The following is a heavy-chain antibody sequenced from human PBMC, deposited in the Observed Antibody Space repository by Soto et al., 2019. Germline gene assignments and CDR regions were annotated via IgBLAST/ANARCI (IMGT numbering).Heavy chain of an antibody. CDR2: IYYSGST. J-gene: IGHJ3*02. V-gene: IGHV4-39*01. CDR3: ARLIAVAGSAFDI. CDR1: GGSISSSSYY. Sequence: SETLSLTCTVSGGSISSSSYYWGWIRQPPGKGLEWIGSIYYSGSTYYNPSLKSRVTISVDTSKNQFSLKLSSVTAADTAVYYCARLIAVAGSAFDIWGQGTMVTVS. D-gene: IGHD6-19*01.